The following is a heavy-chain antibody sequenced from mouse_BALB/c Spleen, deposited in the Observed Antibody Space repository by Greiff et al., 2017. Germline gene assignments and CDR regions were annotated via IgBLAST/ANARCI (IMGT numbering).Heavy chain of an antibody. V-gene: IGHV5-4*02. CDR3: AKPFYDGYPSWFAY. J-gene: IGHJ3*01. Sequence: EVQGVESGGGLVKPGGSLKLSCAASGFTFSDYYMYWVRQTPEKRLEWVATISDGGSYTYYPDSVKGRFTISRDNAKNNLYLQMSSLKSEDTAMYYCAKPFYDGYPSWFAYWGQGTLVTVSA. CDR2: ISDGGSYT. D-gene: IGHD2-3*01. CDR1: GFTFSDYY.